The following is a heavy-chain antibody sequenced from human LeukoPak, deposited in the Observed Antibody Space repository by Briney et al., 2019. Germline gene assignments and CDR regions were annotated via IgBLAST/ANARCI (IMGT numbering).Heavy chain of an antibody. D-gene: IGHD6-19*01. V-gene: IGHV3-30*03. CDR3: ARGSSSGWKKYYFDY. Sequence: GGSLRLSCAASGFTFSSYGMHWVRKAPGKGLEWVAVISYGGSNKYYADSVKGRFTISRDNSKNTLYLQMNSLRAEDTAVYYCARGSSSGWKKYYFDYWGQGTLVTVSS. J-gene: IGHJ4*02. CDR2: ISYGGSNK. CDR1: GFTFSSYG.